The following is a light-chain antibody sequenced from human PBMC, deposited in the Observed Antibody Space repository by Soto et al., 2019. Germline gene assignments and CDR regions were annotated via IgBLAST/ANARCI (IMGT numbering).Light chain of an antibody. CDR1: QSLRSS. CDR2: DAS. J-gene: IGKJ1*01. Sequence: ETMMTQSPDTLSVSLGERATLSCRASQSLRSSLAWYQQKPGQAPRLLIYDASTRATGIPARFSGSGSGTDFTLTISGLQSEDFAVYYRQQYNNWPQTFGQGARWTS. V-gene: IGKV3-15*01. CDR3: QQYNNWPQT.